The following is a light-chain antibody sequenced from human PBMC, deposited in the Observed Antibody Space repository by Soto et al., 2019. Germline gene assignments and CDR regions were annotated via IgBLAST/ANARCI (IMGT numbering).Light chain of an antibody. CDR3: QVWDVSTFQTYR. V-gene: IGLV3-21*02. Sequence: SYELTQPPSVSVALGQTARVTCGGNNIGRKTVHWYQQMPGQAPVLVVSDYSDRPSGIPERFSGSKSGNTATLTISRVEAGDEADYYCQVWDVSTFQTYRFGTATNSP. J-gene: IGLJ1*01. CDR1: NIGRKT. CDR2: DYS.